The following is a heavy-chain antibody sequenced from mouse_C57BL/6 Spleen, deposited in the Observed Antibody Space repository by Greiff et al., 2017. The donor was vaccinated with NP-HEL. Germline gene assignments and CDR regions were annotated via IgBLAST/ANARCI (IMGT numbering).Heavy chain of an antibody. V-gene: IGHV1-55*01. D-gene: IGHD2-5*01. CDR2: IYPGSGST. J-gene: IGHJ4*01. CDR1: GYTFTSYW. CDR3: ARTYYSNYVDAMDY. Sequence: VQLQQPGAELVKPGASVKMSCKASGYTFTSYWITWVKQRPGQGLEWIGDIYPGSGSTNYNEKFKSKATLTVDTSSSTAYMQLSSLTSEDSAVYYCARTYYSNYVDAMDYWGQGTSVTVSS.